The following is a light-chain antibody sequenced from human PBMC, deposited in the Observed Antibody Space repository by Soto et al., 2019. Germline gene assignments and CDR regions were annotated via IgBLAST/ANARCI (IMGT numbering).Light chain of an antibody. J-gene: IGLJ1*01. Sequence: SVLTHPASVSGSPGQSIAISCTGTRSDVGAYNYVSWYQQHPGKAPKLMISEVTNRPSGVSDRFSGSKSGNTASLTISGLQAEDEADYYCSSFTSRFTFVFGTGTKVTVL. V-gene: IGLV2-14*01. CDR3: SSFTSRFTFV. CDR1: RSDVGAYNY. CDR2: EVT.